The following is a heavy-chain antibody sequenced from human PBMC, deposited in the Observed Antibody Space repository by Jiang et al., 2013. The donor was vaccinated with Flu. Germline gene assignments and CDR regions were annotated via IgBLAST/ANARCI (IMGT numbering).Heavy chain of an antibody. CDR2: ISAYNGNT. CDR1: GYTFTSYG. V-gene: IGHV1-18*01. D-gene: IGHD4-17*01. Sequence: SGAEVKKPGASVKVSCKASGYTFTSYGISWVRQAPGQGLEWMGWISAYNGNTNYAQKLQGRVTMTTDTSTSTAYMELRSLRSDDTAVYYCARDNDYGDYKYYYYGMDVWGQGTTVTVSS. CDR3: ARDNDYGDYKYYYYGMDV. J-gene: IGHJ6*02.